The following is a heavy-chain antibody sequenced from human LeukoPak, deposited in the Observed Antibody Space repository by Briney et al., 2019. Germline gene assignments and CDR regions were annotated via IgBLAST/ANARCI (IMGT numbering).Heavy chain of an antibody. CDR1: GYTFTSYY. V-gene: IGHV1-46*01. CDR2: INPSGGST. J-gene: IGHJ5*02. D-gene: IGHD3-10*01. CDR3: AREVEGYGSGSYYNVNWFDP. Sequence: GASVKVSCTASGYTFTSYYMHWVRQAPGQGLEWMGIINPSGGSTSYAQKFQGRVTMTRDTSTSTVYMELSSLRSEDTAVYYCAREVEGYGSGSYYNVNWFDPWGQGTLVTVSS.